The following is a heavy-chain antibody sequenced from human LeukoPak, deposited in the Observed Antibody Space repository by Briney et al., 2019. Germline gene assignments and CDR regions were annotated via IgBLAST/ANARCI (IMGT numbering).Heavy chain of an antibody. CDR3: AREVSGSYSYYYYGLDV. D-gene: IGHD1-26*01. CDR2: ISSSGSTI. J-gene: IGHJ6*02. Sequence: GGSLRLSCAASGFTFSDYYMSWIRQAPGKGLEWVSYISSSGSTIYYADSVKGRFTISRDNAKNSLYLQVNSLRAEDTAVYYCAREVSGSYSYYYYGLDVWGQGTTVTVSS. V-gene: IGHV3-11*04. CDR1: GFTFSDYY.